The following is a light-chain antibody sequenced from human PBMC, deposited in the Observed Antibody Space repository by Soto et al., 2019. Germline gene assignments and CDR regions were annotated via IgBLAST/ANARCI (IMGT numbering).Light chain of an antibody. J-gene: IGKJ4*01. Sequence: DIQITQTPSTLSASVGDRVTITCRASQSISNWLAWYQQKPGTAPKVLIYVASTLQSGVPSRFSGSGSGTEFTLTISSLQPEDFATYYCQQLNNYPLTFGGGTKVDIK. CDR1: QSISNW. V-gene: IGKV1-5*01. CDR2: VAS. CDR3: QQLNNYPLT.